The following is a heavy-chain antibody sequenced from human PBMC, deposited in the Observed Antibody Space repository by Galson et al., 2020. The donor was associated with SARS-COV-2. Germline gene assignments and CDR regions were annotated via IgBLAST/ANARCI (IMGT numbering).Heavy chain of an antibody. CDR1: DGPISSYY. CDR3: ARDPAPLYGDNYYYGMDV. CDR2: ISYSGST. J-gene: IGHJ6*02. D-gene: IGHD4-17*01. Sequence: ETSETLSLTCSVSDGPISSYYWSWIRQPPGKGLEWIGYISYSGSTNYNPSLRSRVTISVDMSKNQFSLKLSSVTAADTAVYYCARDPAPLYGDNYYYGMDVCGRGTTVTVSS. V-gene: IGHV4-59*01.